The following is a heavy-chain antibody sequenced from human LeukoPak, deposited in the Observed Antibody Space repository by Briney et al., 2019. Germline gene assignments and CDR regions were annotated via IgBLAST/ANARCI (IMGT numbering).Heavy chain of an antibody. J-gene: IGHJ4*02. D-gene: IGHD5-18*01. CDR2: IRYGGNDK. V-gene: IGHV3-30*02. CDR1: GFTFSSYG. Sequence: GSLRLSCAASGFTFSSYGMHWVRQAPGKGLEWVAFIRYGGNDKYYVDSVKGRFTMSRDNSKNTLYLQMNSLRAEDTAVYYCAKDGTWIQLWLAYWGQGTLVTVSS. CDR3: AKDGTWIQLWLAY.